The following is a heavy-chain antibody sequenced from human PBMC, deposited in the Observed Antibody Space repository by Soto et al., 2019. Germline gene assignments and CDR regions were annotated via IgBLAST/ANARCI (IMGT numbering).Heavy chain of an antibody. J-gene: IGHJ4*02. Sequence: EVQLVESGGGLEQPGRSLRLSSAASGFSFDDFAMHWVRQAPGKGLEWVSGLSWNGGYIAYADSVKGRFTISRDNAKNSLYLHMSSLRVEDTALYYCVKDRDYFDSSGYFDYWGQGTLVTVSS. D-gene: IGHD3-22*01. CDR1: GFSFDDFA. V-gene: IGHV3-9*01. CDR3: VKDRDYFDSSGYFDY. CDR2: LSWNGGYI.